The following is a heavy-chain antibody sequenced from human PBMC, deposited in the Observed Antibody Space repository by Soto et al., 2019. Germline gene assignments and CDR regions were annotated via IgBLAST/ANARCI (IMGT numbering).Heavy chain of an antibody. CDR1: GFTFSSYA. CDR3: ARANRPGTYYDFWSGYYSGRDYYYYGMDV. D-gene: IGHD3-3*01. J-gene: IGHJ6*02. V-gene: IGHV3-30-3*01. Sequence: GGSLRLSCAASGFTFSSYAMHWVRQAPGKGLEWVAVISYDGSNKYYADSVKGRFTISRDNSKNTLYLQMNSLRAEDTAVCYCARANRPGTYYDFWSGYYSGRDYYYYGMDVWGQGTTVTVSS. CDR2: ISYDGSNK.